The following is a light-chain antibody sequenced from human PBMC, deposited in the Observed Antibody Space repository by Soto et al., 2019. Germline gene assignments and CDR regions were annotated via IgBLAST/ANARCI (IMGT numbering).Light chain of an antibody. CDR3: SSYTSSSTV. CDR1: SSDVGGYNY. CDR2: EVS. Sequence: QSVLAQPASVSGSPGQSIIISCTGTSSDVGGYNYVSWYQQHPGKAPKLMIYEVSNRPSGVSNRFSGSKSGNTASLTISGLQAEDEADCYCSSYTSSSTVFGTGTKVTVL. V-gene: IGLV2-14*01. J-gene: IGLJ1*01.